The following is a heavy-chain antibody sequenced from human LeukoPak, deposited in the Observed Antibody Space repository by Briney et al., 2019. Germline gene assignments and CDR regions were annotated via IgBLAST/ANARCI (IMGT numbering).Heavy chain of an antibody. CDR2: MYYSGST. D-gene: IGHD1-26*01. V-gene: IGHV4-59*01. CDR1: GDSISSYY. CDR3: ARDVGATPGYFDY. J-gene: IGHJ4*02. Sequence: SETLSLTCTVSGDSISSYYWSWIRQPPGKGLEWIGYMYYSGSTNYNPSLKSRVTISVDTSKNQFSLKLSSVTAADTAVYYCARDVGATPGYFDYWGQGTLVTVSS.